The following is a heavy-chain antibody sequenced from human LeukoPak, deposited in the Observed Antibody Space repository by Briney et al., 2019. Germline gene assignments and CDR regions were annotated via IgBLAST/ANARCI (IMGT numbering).Heavy chain of an antibody. Sequence: ASVKVSCKVFEYTLTELSMHWVRQAPGKGLEWMGGFDVEDGGRIYAQKFQGRVTMTEDTTTDTAYMEPSSLRSEDTAVYYCATDDYYDTSGLNCWGQGTLVTVSS. J-gene: IGHJ4*02. V-gene: IGHV1-24*01. CDR1: EYTLTELS. CDR3: ATDDYYDTSGLNC. D-gene: IGHD3-22*01. CDR2: FDVEDGGR.